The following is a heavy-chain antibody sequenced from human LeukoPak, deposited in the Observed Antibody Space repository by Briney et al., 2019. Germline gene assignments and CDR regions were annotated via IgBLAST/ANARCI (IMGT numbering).Heavy chain of an antibody. CDR2: INPNSGGT. V-gene: IGHV1-2*06. CDR3: ARDIDHGDYGGVGY. Sequence: ASVKVSCKASGYTFTGYFMHWVRQAPGQGLEWMGRINPNSGGTNYAQKFQGRVTMTRDTSISTAYMELSRLRSDDTAVYYCARDIDHGDYGGVGYWGQGTLVTVSS. D-gene: IGHD4-17*01. CDR1: GYTFTGYF. J-gene: IGHJ4*02.